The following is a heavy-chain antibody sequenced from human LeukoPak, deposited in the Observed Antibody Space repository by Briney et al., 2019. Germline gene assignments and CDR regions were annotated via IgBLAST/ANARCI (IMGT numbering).Heavy chain of an antibody. D-gene: IGHD2-2*01. J-gene: IGHJ4*02. CDR2: ISGSGDST. V-gene: IGHV3-23*01. Sequence: GGSLRLSCAASGFTFSGYAMSWVRQAPGKRPEWVSAISGSGDSTYYTDSVKGRFTISRDNSKNTLYLQMNSLRADDTAIYYCAKEALPVFDYWGQGTLVTVSS. CDR1: GFTFSGYA. CDR3: AKEALPVFDY.